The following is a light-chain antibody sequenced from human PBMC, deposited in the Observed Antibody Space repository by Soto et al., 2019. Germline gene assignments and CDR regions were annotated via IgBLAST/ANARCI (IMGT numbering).Light chain of an antibody. CDR1: QSVRSN. CDR3: QQYNNWPPLT. Sequence: EILMTQSPATLSVFPGERATLSCRASQSVRSNLAWYQQKPGQAPRLLIYDSSTRATGIPARFSGSVSGTEFTLIISSLQSEDSAVYYCQQYNNWPPLTFGGGTKVEIK. CDR2: DSS. J-gene: IGKJ4*01. V-gene: IGKV3-15*01.